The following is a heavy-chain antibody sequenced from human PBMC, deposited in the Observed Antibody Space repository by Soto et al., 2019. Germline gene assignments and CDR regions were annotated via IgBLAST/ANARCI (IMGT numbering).Heavy chain of an antibody. CDR3: ARALIDYYDSSGLDY. V-gene: IGHV3-48*02. CDR1: GFTFSSYS. CDR2: ISSSSSTI. J-gene: IGHJ4*02. Sequence: GGSLRLSCAASGFTFSSYSMNWVRQAPGKGLEWVSYISSSSSTIYYADSVKGRFTISRDNAMNSLYLQMNSLRDEDTAVYYCARALIDYYDSSGLDYWGQGTLVTVSS. D-gene: IGHD3-22*01.